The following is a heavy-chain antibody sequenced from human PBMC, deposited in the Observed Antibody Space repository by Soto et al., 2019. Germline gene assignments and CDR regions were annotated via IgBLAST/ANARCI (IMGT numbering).Heavy chain of an antibody. J-gene: IGHJ4*02. CDR2: IYYSGST. D-gene: IGHD3-22*01. V-gene: IGHV4-31*03. Sequence: NPSETLSLTCTVSGGSISSGGYYWSWIRQHPGKGLEWIGYIYYSGSTYYNPSLKSRVTISVDTSKNQFSLKLSSVTAADTAVYYCARSTYYYDSSGYYADYWGQGTLVTVSS. CDR1: GGSISSGGYY. CDR3: ARSTYYYDSSGYYADY.